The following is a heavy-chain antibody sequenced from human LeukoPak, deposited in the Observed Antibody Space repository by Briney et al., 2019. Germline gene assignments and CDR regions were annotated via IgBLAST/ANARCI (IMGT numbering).Heavy chain of an antibody. CDR3: ARGLYSSSWYLFDY. Sequence: GESLKISCKGSGYSFISYWIGWVRQMPGKGLEWMGIIFPGDSHTRYNPSFEGQVTISTDKSISTAYLQWSSLKASDSAMYYCARGLYSSSWYLFDYWGQGTLVTVSS. CDR1: GYSFISYW. V-gene: IGHV5-51*01. D-gene: IGHD6-13*01. J-gene: IGHJ4*02. CDR2: IFPGDSHT.